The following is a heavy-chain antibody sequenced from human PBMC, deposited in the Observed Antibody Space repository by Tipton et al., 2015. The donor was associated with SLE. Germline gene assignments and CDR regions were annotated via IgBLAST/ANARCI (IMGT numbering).Heavy chain of an antibody. Sequence: SLRLSCAASGFTFSSYAMSWVRQAPGKGLEWVSVIYSGGSTYYADSVKGRFTISRDNSKNTLYLQMNSLRVADPSVCYCAKILPVGTTMDSWGQGPLV. CDR2: IYSGGST. V-gene: IGHV3-23*03. CDR1: GFTFSSYA. CDR3: AKILPVGTTMDS. D-gene: IGHD1-26*01. J-gene: IGHJ4*02.